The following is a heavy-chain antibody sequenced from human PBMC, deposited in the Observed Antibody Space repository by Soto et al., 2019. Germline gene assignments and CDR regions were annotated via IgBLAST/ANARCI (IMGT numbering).Heavy chain of an antibody. CDR1: GFTFSGYG. J-gene: IGHJ6*02. Sequence: QVQLVESGGGVVQPGRSLRLSCAASGFTFSGYGMHWVRQAPGKGLEWVAVISNYALNKYYADSVKGRFAISRDDSRNTLYLQMNSLRAEDTAVYYCARPRRDYYYYYGMDVWGQGTTVTVSS. V-gene: IGHV3-30*03. CDR2: ISNYALNK. CDR3: ARPRRDYYYYYGMDV.